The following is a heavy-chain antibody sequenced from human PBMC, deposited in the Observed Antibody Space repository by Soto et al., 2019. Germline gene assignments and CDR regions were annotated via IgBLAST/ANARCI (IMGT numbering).Heavy chain of an antibody. Sequence: PRLSFAASGFTFSSSDMSWVRQAPWEVLEWVSGISGTGGNTYYADSVKGRFTISRDNSKNTLHLQMNSLRAEDTGVYYCATDREMYYVPYYDHGLDVWGHGTRVPVS. CDR2: ISGTGGNT. D-gene: IGHD3-10*02. CDR3: ATDREMYYVPYYDHGLDV. V-gene: IGHV3-23*01. J-gene: IGHJ6*02. CDR1: GFTFSSSD.